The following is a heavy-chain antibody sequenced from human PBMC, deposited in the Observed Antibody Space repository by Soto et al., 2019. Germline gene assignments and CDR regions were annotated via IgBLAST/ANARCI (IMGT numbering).Heavy chain of an antibody. V-gene: IGHV3-21*01. D-gene: IGHD3-9*01. J-gene: IGHJ4*02. CDR3: AREGLTGDDY. Sequence: GGSLRLSCAASGFTFNSYNMDWVRQAPGKGLEWVSSISSSSSYIYYADSVKGRFTISRDNAKNSLYLQMNSLRAEDTAVYYCAREGLTGDDYWGQGTLVTVSS. CDR1: GFTFNSYN. CDR2: ISSSSSYI.